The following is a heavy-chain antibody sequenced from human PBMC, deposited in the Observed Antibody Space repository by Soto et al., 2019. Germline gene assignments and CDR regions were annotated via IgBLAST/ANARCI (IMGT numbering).Heavy chain of an antibody. CDR3: ARDSNDYGDPSHAFDI. D-gene: IGHD4-17*01. Sequence: ASVKVSCKASGYTFTSYGISWVRQAPGQGLEWMGWTSAYNGNTNYAQKLQGRVTMTTDTSTSTAYVELRSLRSDDTAVYYCARDSNDYGDPSHAFDIWGQGTMVTVSS. CDR2: TSAYNGNT. J-gene: IGHJ3*02. CDR1: GYTFTSYG. V-gene: IGHV1-18*04.